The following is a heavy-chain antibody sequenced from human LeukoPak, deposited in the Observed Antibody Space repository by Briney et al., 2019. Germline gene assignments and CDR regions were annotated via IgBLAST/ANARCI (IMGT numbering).Heavy chain of an antibody. CDR3: ARDPYDSSGYRTYYFDY. J-gene: IGHJ4*02. V-gene: IGHV3-23*01. D-gene: IGHD3-22*01. Sequence: PGGSLRLSCAASGFTFSSSVMSWVRQAPGKGLEWVSNISGSGSGGSTYYADSVKGRFTISRDNAKNSLYLQMNSLRAEDTALYYRARDPYDSSGYRTYYFDYWGQGTLVTVSS. CDR2: ISGSGSGGST. CDR1: GFTFSSSV.